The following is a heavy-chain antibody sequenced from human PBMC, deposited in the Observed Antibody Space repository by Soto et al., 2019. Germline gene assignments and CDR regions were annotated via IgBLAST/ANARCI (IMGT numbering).Heavy chain of an antibody. V-gene: IGHV4-39*01. CDR3: ARIFRNYCDYEAAFAI. D-gene: IGHD4-17*01. J-gene: IGHJ3*02. CDR1: GGSISSSSYY. CDR2: IYYSGST. Sequence: QLQLQESGPGLVKPSETLSLTCTVSGGSISSSSYYWGWIRQPPGKGLEWIGSIYYSGSTYYNPSLKSRVTRSVDTSNHQFSLKMSSVTAADTAVYYCARIFRNYCDYEAAFAIWGQGTMVTVSS.